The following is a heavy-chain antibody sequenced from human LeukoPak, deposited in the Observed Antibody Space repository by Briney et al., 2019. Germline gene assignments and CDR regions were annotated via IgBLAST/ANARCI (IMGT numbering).Heavy chain of an antibody. J-gene: IGHJ4*02. CDR3: ARSNISYFDY. V-gene: IGHV4-59*01. CDR2: IYYSGST. D-gene: IGHD2/OR15-2a*01. Sequence: GSLRLSCAASGFTFSNYWMSWIRQPPGKGLEWIGYIYYSGSTNYNPSLKSRVTISVDTSKNQFSLKLSSVTAADTAVYYCARSNISYFDYWGQGTLVTVSS. CDR1: GFTFSNYW.